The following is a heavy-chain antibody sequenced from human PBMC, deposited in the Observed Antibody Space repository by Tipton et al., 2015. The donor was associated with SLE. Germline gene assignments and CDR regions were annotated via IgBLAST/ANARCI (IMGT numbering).Heavy chain of an antibody. J-gene: IGHJ4*02. CDR1: GFTYSGYA. D-gene: IGHD3-3*01. CDR2: ITGSGDRT. Sequence: SLRLSCAASGFTYSGYAMSWVRQAPGKGLEWVSAITGSGDRTYYIDSVKGRFTISRDNSKNSLYLQMNGLRAEDTAVYYWARSPVDYWNGYSAWGQGTLVAVSS. V-gene: IGHV3-23*01. CDR3: ARSPVDYWNGYSA.